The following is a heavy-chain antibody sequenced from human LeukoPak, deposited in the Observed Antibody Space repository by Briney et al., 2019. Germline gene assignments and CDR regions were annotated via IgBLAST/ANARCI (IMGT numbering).Heavy chain of an antibody. D-gene: IGHD3-10*01. CDR1: GFTFSSYA. J-gene: IGHJ4*02. CDR2: ISGSGGST. V-gene: IGHV3-23*01. CDR3: AKDESGYYDSGTYGSFDY. Sequence: GGSLRLSCAASGFTFSSYAISWVRQAPGKGLEWVSAISGSGGSTYYADSVKGRFTISRDNSKNTLYLQMISLRAEDTAVYYCAKDESGYYDSGTYGSFDYWGQGTLVTVSS.